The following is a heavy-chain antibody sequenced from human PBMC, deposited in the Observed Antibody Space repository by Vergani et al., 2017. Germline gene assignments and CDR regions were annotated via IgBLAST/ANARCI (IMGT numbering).Heavy chain of an antibody. V-gene: IGHV3-48*01. CDR2: ISSSSSTI. J-gene: IGHJ6*02. CDR1: GFTFSSYS. Sequence: EVQLVESGGGLVQPGGSLRLSCAASGFTFSSYSMNWVRQAPGKGLEWVSYISSSSSTIYYADSVKGRFTISRDNAKNSLYLQMNSLRAEDTAVYYCASGYYSSGYWYYYYYGMDVWGQGTMVTVSS. CDR3: ASGYYSSGYWYYYYYGMDV. D-gene: IGHD3-22*01.